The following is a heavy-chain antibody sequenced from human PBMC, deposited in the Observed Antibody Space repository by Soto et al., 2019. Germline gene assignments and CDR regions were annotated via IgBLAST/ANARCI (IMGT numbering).Heavy chain of an antibody. CDR1: GGSISSSSYY. CDR2: IYYSGST. CDR3: ASTRLLLGLVGALVFDY. Sequence: QLQLQESGPGLVKPSETLSLTCTVSGGSISSSSYYWGWIRQPPGKGLEWIGSIYYSGSTYYNPSPRIRVTISVDTSKNQFSLKLSSVTAADTAVYYCASTRLLLGLVGALVFDYWGQGTLVTVSS. D-gene: IGHD1-26*01. V-gene: IGHV4-39*01. J-gene: IGHJ4*02.